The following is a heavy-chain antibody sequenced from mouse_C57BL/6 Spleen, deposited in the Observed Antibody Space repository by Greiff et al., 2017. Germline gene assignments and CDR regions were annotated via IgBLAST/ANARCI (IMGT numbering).Heavy chain of an antibody. J-gene: IGHJ2*01. CDR1: GFPFSSYG. CDR3: ERQMITKTGYYFDY. CDR2: ISSGGSYT. Sequence: EVHLVESGGDLVKPGGSLKLSCAASGFPFSSYGMSWVRQTPDKRLEWVATISSGGSYTYYPDRVKGRFTISRDNAKNTLYLQMSSLKSEDTAMYYCERQMITKTGYYFDYWGKGTTLTVSS. D-gene: IGHD2-4*01. V-gene: IGHV5-6*01.